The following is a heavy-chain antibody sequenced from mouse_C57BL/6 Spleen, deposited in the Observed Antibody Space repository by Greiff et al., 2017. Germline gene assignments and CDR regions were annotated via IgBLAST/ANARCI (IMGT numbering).Heavy chain of an antibody. D-gene: IGHD1-1*01. V-gene: IGHV3-6*01. Sequence: EVKLMESGPGLVKPSQSLSLTCSVTGYSITSGYYWNWIRPFPGNHLEWMGYISYDGSNNYNPSLKNRISITRDTSKTQFFLKLNAVTTEDTATYYCAREGVVAHFDYWGQGTTLTVSS. CDR1: GYSITSGYY. CDR3: AREGVVAHFDY. J-gene: IGHJ2*01. CDR2: ISYDGSN.